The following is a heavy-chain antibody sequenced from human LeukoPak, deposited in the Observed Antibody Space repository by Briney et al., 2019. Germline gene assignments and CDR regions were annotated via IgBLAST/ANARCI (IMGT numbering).Heavy chain of an antibody. J-gene: IGHJ4*02. V-gene: IGHV3-30*02. D-gene: IGHD5-18*01. Sequence: GGSLRLSCAASGFTFSSYGMHWVRQAPGTGLEWVAFIRYDGSNKYYADSVKGRFTISRDSSKNTLYLQMNSLRAEDTAVYYCAKSTGYSYDYWGQGTLVTVSS. CDR2: IRYDGSNK. CDR1: GFTFSSYG. CDR3: AKSTGYSYDY.